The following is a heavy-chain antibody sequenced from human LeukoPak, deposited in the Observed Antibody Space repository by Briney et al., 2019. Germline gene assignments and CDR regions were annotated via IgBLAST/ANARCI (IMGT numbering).Heavy chain of an antibody. J-gene: IGHJ4*02. CDR2: ITSSSSYI. CDR1: GFTFSSYS. V-gene: IGHV3-21*04. CDR3: AKAPDYDFWSGYREYYFDY. D-gene: IGHD3-3*01. Sequence: GGSLRLSCAASGFTFSSYSMNWVRQAPGKGLEWVSSITSSSSYIYYADSVKGRFTISRDNSKNTLYLQMNSLRAEDTAVYYCAKAPDYDFWSGYREYYFDYWGQGTLVTVSS.